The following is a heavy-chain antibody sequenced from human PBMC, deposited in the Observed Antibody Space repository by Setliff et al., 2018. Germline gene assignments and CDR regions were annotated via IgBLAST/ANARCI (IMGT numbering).Heavy chain of an antibody. CDR2: FYSFGSI. Sequence: SETLSLTCTVSGGSISSGGYYWSWIRQHPGMGLEWIGSFYSFGSIYYSPSLKNRVTISGDTSSNQFSLNLNSVTAADTALYYCARSPSSGAYWNPRPFYSDYWARGTLVTVSS. CDR3: ARSPSSGAYWNPRPFYSDY. J-gene: IGHJ4*02. D-gene: IGHD1-26*01. V-gene: IGHV4-39*01. CDR1: GGSISSGGYY.